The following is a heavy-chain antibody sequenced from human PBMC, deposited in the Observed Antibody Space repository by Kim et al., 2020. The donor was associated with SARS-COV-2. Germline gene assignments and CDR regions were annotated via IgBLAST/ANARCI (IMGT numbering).Heavy chain of an antibody. Sequence: GGSLRLSCAASGFIFGTAAMHWVRQAPGKGLEWVGSISSDGTKQYYADSVKGRFTISRDNSKNTLDLQMNSLRGEDTAIYYCTNGRGSDLALAFDFWGQGPLVTASS. CDR1: GFIFGTAA. J-gene: IGHJ4*02. V-gene: IGHV3-30*18. D-gene: IGHD3-3*02. CDR3: TNGRGSDLALAFDF. CDR2: ISSDGTKQ.